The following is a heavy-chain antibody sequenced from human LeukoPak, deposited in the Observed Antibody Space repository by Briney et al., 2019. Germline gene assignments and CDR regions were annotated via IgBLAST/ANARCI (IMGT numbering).Heavy chain of an antibody. Sequence: GGSLRLSCAASGFTLSSYVMTWVRQAAGKGLDWVSAIGTGGDTHYADSVKGRFTVSRDSSKSTLYLHMDSLRADDTAVYYCAKLRPYGTTWYGGVVNWGQGTLVTVSS. V-gene: IGHV3-23*01. CDR1: GFTLSSYV. J-gene: IGHJ4*02. D-gene: IGHD6-13*01. CDR3: AKLRPYGTTWYGGVVN. CDR2: IGTGGDT.